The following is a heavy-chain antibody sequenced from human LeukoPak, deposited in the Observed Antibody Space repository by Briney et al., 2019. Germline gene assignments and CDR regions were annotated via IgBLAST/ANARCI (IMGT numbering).Heavy chain of an antibody. CDR1: GGTFSSYA. V-gene: IGHV1-69*04. Sequence: SVKVSCKASGGTFSSYAISWVRQAHGQGLERMGRIIPILGIANYAQKFQGRVTITADKSTSTAYMELSSLRSEDTAVYYCAREEGCSGGSCYWGQGTLVTVSS. D-gene: IGHD2-15*01. CDR3: AREEGCSGGSCY. CDR2: IIPILGIA. J-gene: IGHJ4*02.